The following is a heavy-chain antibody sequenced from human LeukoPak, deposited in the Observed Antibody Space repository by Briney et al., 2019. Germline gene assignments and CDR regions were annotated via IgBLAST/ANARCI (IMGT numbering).Heavy chain of an antibody. V-gene: IGHV4-59*12. CDR3: ARLGSRTYYYYMDV. CDR1: GGSISSYY. CDR2: IYYSGST. J-gene: IGHJ6*03. Sequence: QTSETLSLTCTVSGGSISSYYWSWIRQPPGKGLEWIGYIYYSGSTNYNPSLKGRVTMSVDTSKNQFSLKLSSVTAADTAVYYCARLGSRTYYYYMDVWGKGTTVTISS. D-gene: IGHD1-1*01.